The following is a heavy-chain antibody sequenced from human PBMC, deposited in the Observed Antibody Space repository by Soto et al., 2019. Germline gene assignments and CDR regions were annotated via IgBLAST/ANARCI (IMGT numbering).Heavy chain of an antibody. CDR3: AREIAVRFLEWSQQDYYYYYYMDV. D-gene: IGHD3-3*01. J-gene: IGHJ6*03. CDR1: GGSISSSSYY. CDR2: IYYSGST. Sequence: SETLSLTCTVSGGSISSSSYYWGWIRQPPGKGLEWIGSIYYSGSTYYNPSLKSRVTISVDTSKNQFSLKLSSVTAADTAVYYCAREIAVRFLEWSQQDYYYYYYMDVWGKGTTVTVSS. V-gene: IGHV4-39*01.